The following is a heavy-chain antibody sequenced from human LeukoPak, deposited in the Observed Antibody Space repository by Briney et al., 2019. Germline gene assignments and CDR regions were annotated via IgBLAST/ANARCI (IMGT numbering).Heavy chain of an antibody. CDR3: ARGGRVVGATPLLDY. CDR2: INHRGST. J-gene: IGHJ4*02. D-gene: IGHD1-26*01. Sequence: SGTLSLTCAVYGGSFSGYYWSWIRQPPGKGLEWIGEINHRGSTHYNPSLKSRVTISVDTSKNQFSLKLTSVTAADTAVYYCARGGRVVGATPLLDYWGQGTLVTVSS. V-gene: IGHV4-34*01. CDR1: GGSFSGYY.